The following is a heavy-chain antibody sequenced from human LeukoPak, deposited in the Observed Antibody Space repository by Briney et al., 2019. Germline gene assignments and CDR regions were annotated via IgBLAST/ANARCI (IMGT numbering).Heavy chain of an antibody. D-gene: IGHD1-1*01. Sequence: GGSLRLSCAASGFTFSSYTMTWVRQAPGKGLEWVSTISGGGASTFYADSVKGRFTISRDNSKNTLYLQLTSLRAEDTAVYYCAKDAYQSGTTGLRAFDIWGQGTKVTVSS. J-gene: IGHJ3*02. CDR2: ISGGGAST. V-gene: IGHV3-23*01. CDR3: AKDAYQSGTTGLRAFDI. CDR1: GFTFSSYT.